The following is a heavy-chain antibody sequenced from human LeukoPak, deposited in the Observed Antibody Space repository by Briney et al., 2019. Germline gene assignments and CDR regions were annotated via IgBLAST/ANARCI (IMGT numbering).Heavy chain of an antibody. CDR2: IYYSGST. J-gene: IGHJ6*03. V-gene: IGHV4-59*01. Sequence: NPSESLSLTCTVSGGSISSYYWSWIRQPPGKGLEWIGYIYYSGSTNYNPSLKSRVTISVDTSKNQFSLKLSSVTAADTAVYYCARFLVSSPDYNYYYYMDVWGKGTTVTVSS. CDR3: ARFLVSSPDYNYYYYMDV. D-gene: IGHD6-6*01. CDR1: GGSISSYY.